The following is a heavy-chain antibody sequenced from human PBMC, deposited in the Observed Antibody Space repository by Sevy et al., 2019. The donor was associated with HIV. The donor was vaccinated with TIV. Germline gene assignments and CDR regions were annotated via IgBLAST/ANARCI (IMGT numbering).Heavy chain of an antibody. V-gene: IGHV3-30-3*01. CDR3: AREEGSIAARTFDY. Sequence: GGSLRLSCAASGFTFSSYAMHWVRQAPGKGLEWVEVISYDGSNKYYADSVKGRFTISRDNSKNTLYLQTNSLRAEDTAVYYCAREEGSIAARTFDYWGQGTLVTVSS. J-gene: IGHJ4*02. D-gene: IGHD6-6*01. CDR2: ISYDGSNK. CDR1: GFTFSSYA.